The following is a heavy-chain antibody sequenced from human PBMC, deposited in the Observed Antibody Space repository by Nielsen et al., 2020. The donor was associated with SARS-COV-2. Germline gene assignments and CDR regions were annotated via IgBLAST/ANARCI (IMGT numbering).Heavy chain of an antibody. CDR3: AKSLATVTTLSFDY. J-gene: IGHJ4*02. CDR1: GFTFSSYA. D-gene: IGHD4-17*01. Sequence: GESLKISCAASGFTFSSYALSWVRQAPGKGLEWVSGISGTGRSTYYADSVKGRFTISRDNSKNTLYLQMNSLRAEDTALYYCAKSLATVTTLSFDYWGQGTLVTVSS. V-gene: IGHV3-23*01. CDR2: ISGTGRST.